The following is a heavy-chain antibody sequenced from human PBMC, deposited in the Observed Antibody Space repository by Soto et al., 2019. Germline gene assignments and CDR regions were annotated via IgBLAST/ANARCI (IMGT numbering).Heavy chain of an antibody. CDR3: AKDAQEDIVVVVAATTDSAFDI. J-gene: IGHJ3*02. CDR1: GFTFDDYA. D-gene: IGHD2-15*01. CDR2: ISWNSGSI. V-gene: IGHV3-9*01. Sequence: GGSLRLSCAASGFTFDDYAMHWVRQAPGKGLEWVSGISWNSGSIGYADSVKGRFTISRDNAKNSLYLQMNSLRAEDTALYYCAKDAQEDIVVVVAATTDSAFDIWGQGTMVTVSS.